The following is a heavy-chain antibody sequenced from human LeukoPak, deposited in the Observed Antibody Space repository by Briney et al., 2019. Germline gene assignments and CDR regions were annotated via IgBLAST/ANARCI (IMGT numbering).Heavy chain of an antibody. J-gene: IGHJ4*02. D-gene: IGHD2-2*01. V-gene: IGHV1-2*02. CDR3: AREGFYCSSTSCTPFDY. CDR1: GYTFTGYY. CDR2: INPNSGGT. Sequence: ASVKVSCKASGYTFTGYYMHWVRQAPGQGLEWMGWINPNSGGTNYAQKFQGRVTMTRDTSISTAYMELSRLRSDDTAVYYCAREGFYCSSTSCTPFDYWGRGTLVTVSS.